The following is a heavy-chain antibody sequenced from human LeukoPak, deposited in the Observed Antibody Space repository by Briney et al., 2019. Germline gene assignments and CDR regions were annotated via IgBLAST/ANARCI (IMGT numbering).Heavy chain of an antibody. V-gene: IGHV4-31*03. CDR3: AREGTAHAFDI. D-gene: IGHD3-10*01. J-gene: IGHJ3*02. CDR1: GDSIFSASYY. Sequence: SETLSLTCTVSGDSIFSASYYWGWLRQHPGKGLEWIGFIYYSGNTYYSSSLKSRITISIDTSKNQFSLSLSSVTVAGTAVYYCAREGTAHAFDIWGQGTMVTVSS. CDR2: IYYSGNT.